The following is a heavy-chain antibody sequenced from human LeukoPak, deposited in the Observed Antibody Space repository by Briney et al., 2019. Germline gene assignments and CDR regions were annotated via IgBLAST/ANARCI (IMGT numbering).Heavy chain of an antibody. Sequence: SETLSLTCTVSGGSISSYYWSWIRQPPGKGLEWIGYIYYSGSTNYNPSLKSRVTISVDTSKNQFSLKLSSVTAADTAVYYCARVGASAEFDYWGQGTLVTVSS. J-gene: IGHJ4*02. V-gene: IGHV4-59*01. CDR1: GGSISSYY. CDR3: ARVGASAEFDY. CDR2: IYYSGST. D-gene: IGHD4/OR15-4a*01.